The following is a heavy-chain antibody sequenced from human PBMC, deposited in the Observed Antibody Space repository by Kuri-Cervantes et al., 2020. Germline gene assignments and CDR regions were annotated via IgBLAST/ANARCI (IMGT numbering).Heavy chain of an antibody. Sequence: GGPLNPSCQASGFTFSSYGVHWVRQAPGKGLEWVAVISYDGSNKYYADSVKGRFTISRDNSKNTLYLQMNSLRAEDTAVYYCGGGYASNPPTDYWGQGTLVTVSS. CDR3: GGGYASNPPTDY. D-gene: IGHD5-12*01. CDR2: ISYDGSNK. CDR1: GFTFSSYG. J-gene: IGHJ4*02. V-gene: IGHV3-30*03.